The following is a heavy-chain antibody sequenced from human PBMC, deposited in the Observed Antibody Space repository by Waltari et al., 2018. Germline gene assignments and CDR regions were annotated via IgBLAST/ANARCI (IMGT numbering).Heavy chain of an antibody. D-gene: IGHD2-21*01. J-gene: IGHJ4*01. CDR3: ARDGGTSAYSGYFDT. V-gene: IGHV3-30-3*01. CDR1: GFTFSNHI. CDR2: ISYDGISK. Sequence: PLVESGGGVVQPGRSLRHSCAARGFTFSNHIIHWVRRAPGKVHECGATISYDGISKYCVNTVKGRSTSAGDTSMTTVDLQMNSLSTEDTAVYYCARDGGTSAYSGYFDTWGQGTLVTVSS.